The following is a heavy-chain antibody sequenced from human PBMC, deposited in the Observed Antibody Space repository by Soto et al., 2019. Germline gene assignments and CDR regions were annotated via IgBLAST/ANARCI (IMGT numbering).Heavy chain of an antibody. CDR2: SYSGGST. CDR3: ARTLAGQTDFDY. V-gene: IGHV3-66*02. CDR1: GFTVSSNY. D-gene: IGHD1-1*01. J-gene: IGHJ4*02. Sequence: GGSLRLSCAASGFTVSSNYMSWVRQAPGKGLEWVSVSYSGGSTYYADSVKGRFTISRDNSKNTLYLQMNSLRAEDTAVYYCARTLAGQTDFDYWGQGTLVTVSS.